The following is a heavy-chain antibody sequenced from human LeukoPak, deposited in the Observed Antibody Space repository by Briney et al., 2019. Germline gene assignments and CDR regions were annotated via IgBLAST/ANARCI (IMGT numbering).Heavy chain of an antibody. CDR1: GYTFTSYY. CDR2: INPSGGST. Sequence: ASVTVSCKASGYTFTSYYMHWVRQAPGQGLEWMGIINPSGGSTSYAQKFQGRVTMTRDTSTSTVYMELSSLRSEDTAVYYCARDVGDIVVVPAATHFDYWGQGTLVTVSS. D-gene: IGHD2-2*01. V-gene: IGHV1-46*01. CDR3: ARDVGDIVVVPAATHFDY. J-gene: IGHJ4*02.